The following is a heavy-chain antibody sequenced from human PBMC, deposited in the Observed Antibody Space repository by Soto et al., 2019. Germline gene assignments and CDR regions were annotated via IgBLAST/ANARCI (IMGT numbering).Heavy chain of an antibody. Sequence: ASVKVSCKASGYTFTSYDINWVRQATGQGLEWMGWMNPNSGNTGYAQKFQGRVTMTRNTSISTAYMELSSLRSEDTAVYYCARGALSTRGYSGYANYWGQGTLVTVSS. CDR2: MNPNSGNT. V-gene: IGHV1-8*01. CDR3: ARGALSTRGYSGYANY. D-gene: IGHD5-12*01. J-gene: IGHJ4*02. CDR1: GYTFTSYD.